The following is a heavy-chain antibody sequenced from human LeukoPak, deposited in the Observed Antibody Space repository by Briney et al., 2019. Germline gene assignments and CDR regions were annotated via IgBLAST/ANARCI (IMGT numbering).Heavy chain of an antibody. D-gene: IGHD2-8*01. CDR1: GYTFTGYY. CDR2: INPNSGGT. V-gene: IGHV1-2*02. J-gene: IGHJ4*02. Sequence: ASVKVSCKASGYTFTGYYMHWVRQAPGQGLEWMGWINPNSGGTNYAQKFQGRVTMTTDTSTSTAYMELRSLRSDDTAVYYCARVPSNLEGIVLMVYALFDYWGQGTLVTVSS. CDR3: ARVPSNLEGIVLMVYALFDY.